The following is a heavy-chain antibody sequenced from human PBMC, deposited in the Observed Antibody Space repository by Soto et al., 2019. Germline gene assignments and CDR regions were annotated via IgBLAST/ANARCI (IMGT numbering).Heavy chain of an antibody. J-gene: IGHJ4*02. V-gene: IGHV1-2*02. CDR1: GYTFTGYN. CDR2: INPNSGGT. D-gene: IGHD6-19*01. CDR3: ASGGLRYSSGWGQDY. Sequence: QVQLVQSGAEVKKPGASVKVSCKASGYTFTGYNMHWVRQAPGQGLERMGWINPNSGGTNYAQKFQGRVTMTRDTSISTAYMELSRLRSDDTAVYYCASGGLRYSSGWGQDYWGQGTLVTVSS.